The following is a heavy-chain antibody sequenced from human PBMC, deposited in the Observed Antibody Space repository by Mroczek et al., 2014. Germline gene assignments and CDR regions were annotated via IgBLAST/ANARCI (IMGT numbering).Heavy chain of an antibody. CDR3: ARDHVYFQH. Sequence: QVQLQESGPGLVKPSETLSLTCTVSGGSISSYYWSWIRQPPGKGLEWIGYIYYSGSTNYNPSLKSRVTISVDTSKNQFSLKLSSVTAADTAVYYCARDHVYFQHWGQGTLVTVSS. J-gene: IGHJ1*01. CDR2: IYYSGST. CDR1: GGSISSYY. V-gene: IGHV4-59*01.